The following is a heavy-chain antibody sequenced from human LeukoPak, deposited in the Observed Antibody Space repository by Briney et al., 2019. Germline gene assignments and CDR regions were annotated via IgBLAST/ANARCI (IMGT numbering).Heavy chain of an antibody. V-gene: IGHV3-23*01. CDR1: GITLSNYG. D-gene: IGHD3/OR15-3a*01. J-gene: IGHJ4*02. Sequence: GGSLRLSCAVSGITLSNYGMSWVRQAPGKGLEWVAGISDSGGSTKYADSVKGRFTIARDNRKNTLYLQMNSLRAEDTAVYFCAKRGVVIRVILVGFHKEAYYFESWGQGALVTVSS. CDR3: AKRGVVIRVILVGFHKEAYYFES. CDR2: ISDSGGST.